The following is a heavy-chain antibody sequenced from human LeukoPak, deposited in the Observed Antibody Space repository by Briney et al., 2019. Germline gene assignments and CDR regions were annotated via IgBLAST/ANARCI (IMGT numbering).Heavy chain of an antibody. CDR1: GFTFSGSA. V-gene: IGHV3-73*01. CDR2: IRSKTNNYAT. J-gene: IGHJ4*02. CDR3: WSKNDYGVY. Sequence: PGGSLRLSCAASGFTFSGSAIHWVRQASGKGLEWVGRIRSKTNNYATTYAASVKGRFTISRDDSKNTAYLQMNSLNIEDTAVYYCWSKNDYGVYGGQGTLVTVSS. D-gene: IGHD3-3*01.